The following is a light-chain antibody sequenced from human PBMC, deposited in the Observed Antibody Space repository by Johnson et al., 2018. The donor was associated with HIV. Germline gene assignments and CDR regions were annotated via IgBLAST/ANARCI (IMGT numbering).Light chain of an antibody. Sequence: QSVLTQPPSVSAAPGQKVTISCSGSSSNIGNNYVSWYQQLPGTAPKLLIYENNKRPSGIPDRFSGSKSGTSATLGITGPQTGDEADYYCGTWDSSLKGVFGTGTKVTVL. V-gene: IGLV1-51*02. J-gene: IGLJ1*01. CDR1: SSNIGNNY. CDR3: GTWDSSLKGV. CDR2: ENN.